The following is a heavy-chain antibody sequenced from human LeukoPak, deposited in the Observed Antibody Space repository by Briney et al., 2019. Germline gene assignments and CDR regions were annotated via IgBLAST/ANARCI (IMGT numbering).Heavy chain of an antibody. CDR2: ISYDGSNK. V-gene: IGHV3-30*18. J-gene: IGHJ4*02. Sequence: GGSLRLSCAASGFTFSSYGMHWVRQAPGKGLEWVAVISYDGSNKYHADSVKGRFTISRDNSKNTLYLQMNSLRAEDTAVYYCAKDGGLLTTRYYFDYWGQGTPVTVSS. D-gene: IGHD4-11*01. CDR3: AKDGGLLTTRYYFDY. CDR1: GFTFSSYG.